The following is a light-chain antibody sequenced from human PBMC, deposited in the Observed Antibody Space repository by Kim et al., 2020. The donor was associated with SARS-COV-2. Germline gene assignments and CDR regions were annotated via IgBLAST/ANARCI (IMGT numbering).Light chain of an antibody. J-gene: IGLJ2*01. CDR3: NSRDSNDNVV. V-gene: IGLV3-19*01. Sequence: VALGQTVRITCQGDSLRSYYATWYQQKPGQAPIVVIYVKNNRPSGIPDRFSGSSSGNTASLTITGTQAGDEADYYCNSRDSNDNVVFGGGTKLTVL. CDR1: SLRSYY. CDR2: VKN.